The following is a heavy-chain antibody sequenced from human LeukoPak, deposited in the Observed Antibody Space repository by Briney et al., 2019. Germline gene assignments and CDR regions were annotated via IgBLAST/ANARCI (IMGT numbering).Heavy chain of an antibody. J-gene: IGHJ6*03. CDR1: GGSFSGYY. CDR2: INHSGST. D-gene: IGHD2-21*02. Sequence: PSETLSLTCAVSGGSFSGYYWSWIRQPPGKGLEWIGEINHSGSTNYNPSLESRVTISVDTSKNQFYLKLSSVTAADAAVYYCERAVVVTAGSYYYYYDIDVWGKGTTVTVSS. CDR3: ERAVVVTAGSYYYYYDIDV. V-gene: IGHV4-34*01.